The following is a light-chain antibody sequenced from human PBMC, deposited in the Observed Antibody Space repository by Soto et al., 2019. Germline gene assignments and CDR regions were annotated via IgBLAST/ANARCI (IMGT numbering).Light chain of an antibody. CDR2: GAS. CDR1: QAISNY. J-gene: IGKJ1*01. CDR3: QNYNSAPQT. V-gene: IGKV1-27*01. Sequence: DIQMTQSPSSLSASIGDRVTITCRASQAISNYLAWYQQRPGRVPKLLIYGASTLHSGVPSRFSGSGSGTDFTLNINSLQPEDVATYYCQNYNSAPQTFGQGTKVEIQ.